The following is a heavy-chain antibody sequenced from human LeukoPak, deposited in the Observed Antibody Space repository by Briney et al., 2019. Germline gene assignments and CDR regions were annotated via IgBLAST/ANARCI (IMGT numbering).Heavy chain of an antibody. Sequence: PGGSLRLSCAASGFTFDDYAMHWVRQAPGKGLEWVSGISWNSGSIGYADSVKGRFTISRDNAKNSLYLQMNSLRAEDTAVYYCARDPGLLWFGELRWYFDLWGRGTLVTVSS. CDR1: GFTFDDYA. CDR2: ISWNSGSI. CDR3: ARDPGLLWFGELRWYFDL. J-gene: IGHJ2*01. V-gene: IGHV3-9*01. D-gene: IGHD3-10*01.